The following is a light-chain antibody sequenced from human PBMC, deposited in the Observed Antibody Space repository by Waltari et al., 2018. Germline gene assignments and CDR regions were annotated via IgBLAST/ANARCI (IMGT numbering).Light chain of an antibody. CDR3: HQYNNWPRT. CDR2: GAS. V-gene: IGKV3-15*01. Sequence: EIVMTRSPATLSVSPGERATLSCRASQSVGSKLAWYQQKPGQAPRLLIYGASPRATGIPARFGGSGSGTEFTLTISSLQSEDFAVYYCHQYNNWPRTFGQGTKVEIK. J-gene: IGKJ1*01. CDR1: QSVGSK.